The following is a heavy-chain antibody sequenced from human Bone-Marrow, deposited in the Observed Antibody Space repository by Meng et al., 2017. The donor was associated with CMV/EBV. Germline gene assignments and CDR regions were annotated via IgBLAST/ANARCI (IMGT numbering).Heavy chain of an antibody. V-gene: IGHV1-69*05. J-gene: IGHJ4*02. CDR3: ARLPHVLRFLEWLPSRGYYFDY. CDR2: IIPIFGTA. Sequence: SVKVSCKASGGTFSSYAISWVRQAPGQGLEWMGGIIPIFGTANYAQKFQGRVTMTRDTSISTAYMELSRLRSDDTAVYYCARLPHVLRFLEWLPSRGYYFDYWGQGTLVTVSS. CDR1: GGTFSSYA. D-gene: IGHD3-3*01.